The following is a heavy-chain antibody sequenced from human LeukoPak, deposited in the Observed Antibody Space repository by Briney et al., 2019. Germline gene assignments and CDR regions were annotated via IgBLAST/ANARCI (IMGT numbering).Heavy chain of an antibody. Sequence: GDYYMTWIRQPPGKGLEWIGYIYYSGSTYYNPSLKSRVTISVDTSKNQFSLKLSSVTAADTAVYYCAAKELVPAAKFDPWGQGTLVTVSS. D-gene: IGHD2-2*01. CDR2: IYYSGST. V-gene: IGHV4-30-4*08. J-gene: IGHJ5*02. CDR3: AAKELVPAAKFDP. CDR1: GDYY.